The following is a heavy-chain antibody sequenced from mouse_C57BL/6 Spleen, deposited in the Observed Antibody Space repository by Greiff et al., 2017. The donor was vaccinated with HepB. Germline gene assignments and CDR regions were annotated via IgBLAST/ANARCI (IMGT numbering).Heavy chain of an antibody. D-gene: IGHD2-1*01. CDR1: GYTFTSYW. V-gene: IGHV1-64*01. Sequence: QVQLQQPGAALVKPGASVKLSCKASGYTFTSYWMHWVKQSPGQGLEWIGMIHPNSGSTNYNDKFKSKATLTVDESSSTAYMQLSSLTSEDSAVYYWALYGNYVAMDYWGQGTSVTVSS. CDR3: ALYGNYVAMDY. CDR2: IHPNSGST. J-gene: IGHJ4*01.